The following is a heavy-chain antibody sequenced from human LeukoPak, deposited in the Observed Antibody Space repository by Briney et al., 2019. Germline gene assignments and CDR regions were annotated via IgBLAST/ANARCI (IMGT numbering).Heavy chain of an antibody. J-gene: IGHJ4*02. CDR1: GFTFSSYS. CDR3: ASLADGSGSYKDY. CDR2: ISSSSSYI. V-gene: IGHV3-21*01. D-gene: IGHD3-10*01. Sequence: GGSLRLSCAASGFTFSSYSMNWVRQAPGKGLEWVSSISSSSSYIYYADSVKGRFTISRDNARNSLYLQMNSLRAEDTAVYYCASLADGSGSYKDYWGQGTLVTVSS.